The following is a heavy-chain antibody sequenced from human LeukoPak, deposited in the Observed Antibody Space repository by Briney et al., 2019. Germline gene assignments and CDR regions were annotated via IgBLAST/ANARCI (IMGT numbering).Heavy chain of an antibody. CDR3: ARDQVETYYDSTGRFNY. CDR1: GFTFSSYA. Sequence: GGSLRLSCAASGFTFSSYAMSWVRQAPGKGLEWVSAISGSGGSTYYADSVKGRFTISRDNSKNTLYLQMNSLRAEDTAVYYCARDQVETYYDSTGRFNYWGQGTLVTVSS. J-gene: IGHJ4*02. CDR2: ISGSGGST. V-gene: IGHV3-23*01. D-gene: IGHD3-22*01.